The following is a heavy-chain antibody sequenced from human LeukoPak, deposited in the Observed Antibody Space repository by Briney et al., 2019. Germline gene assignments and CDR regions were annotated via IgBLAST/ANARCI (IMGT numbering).Heavy chain of an antibody. CDR3: ARGYSYGNTVGY. Sequence: SVKVSCKASGGSFSSYAISWVRQAPGQGLEWMGGIIPIFGTANYAQKFQGRVTITADESTSTAYMELSSLRSEDTAVYYCARGYSYGNTVGYWGQGTLVTVSS. V-gene: IGHV1-69*13. D-gene: IGHD5-18*01. J-gene: IGHJ4*02. CDR2: IIPIFGTA. CDR1: GGSFSSYA.